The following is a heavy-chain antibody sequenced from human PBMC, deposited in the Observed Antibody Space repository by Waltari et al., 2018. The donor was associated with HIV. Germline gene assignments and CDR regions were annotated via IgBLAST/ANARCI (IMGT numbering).Heavy chain of an antibody. CDR3: AREWGAYDVPDYYYAMDV. CDR1: AFTFSTSN. J-gene: IGHJ6*02. D-gene: IGHD3-16*01. Sequence: VQFVDSGGGRVNRGGFVRLACAADAFTFSTSNINWVRQAPGKGLGGISSISSRTTVKNIAESVNGRFTLSRDNAKHPLYLQMHCRIAENTAVYYCAREWGAYDVPDYYYAMDVWGQGTTVTVSS. V-gene: IGHV3-21*02. CDR2: ISSRTTVK.